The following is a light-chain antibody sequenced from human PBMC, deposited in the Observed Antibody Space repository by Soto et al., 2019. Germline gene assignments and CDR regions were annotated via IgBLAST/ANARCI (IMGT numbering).Light chain of an antibody. CDR2: EVS. CDR3: NSYTSSSTLNWV. J-gene: IGLJ3*02. Sequence: QSALTQPASVSGSPGQSITISCIGTSSDVGAYNYVSWYQQHPGKAPKLMIYEVSNRPSGVSNRFSGSKSGNTASLTISGIQAEDEADYYCNSYTSSSTLNWVFGGGTKRTVL. V-gene: IGLV2-14*01. CDR1: SSDVGAYNY.